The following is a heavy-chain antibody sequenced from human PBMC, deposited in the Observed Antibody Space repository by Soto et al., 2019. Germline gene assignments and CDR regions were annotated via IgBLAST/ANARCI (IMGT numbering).Heavy chain of an antibody. D-gene: IGHD1-7*01. Sequence: ASVKVSCKASGYTFTGYYMHWVRQAPGQGLEWMGWINPNSGGTDYAQKFQGRVTMTRDTSISTAYMELSRLRSDDTAVYYCARDPVYGWNYDQRAPGLFFDYWGQGTLVTVSS. CDR2: INPNSGGT. V-gene: IGHV1-2*02. CDR3: ARDPVYGWNYDQRAPGLFFDY. CDR1: GYTFTGYY. J-gene: IGHJ4*02.